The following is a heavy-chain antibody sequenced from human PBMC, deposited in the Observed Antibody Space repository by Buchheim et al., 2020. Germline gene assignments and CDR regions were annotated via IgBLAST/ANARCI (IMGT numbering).Heavy chain of an antibody. CDR2: ISDSGGTT. CDR3: VKISSPIVVPRLGYFYYGMDV. D-gene: IGHD2-2*01. CDR1: GFTFRSYA. Sequence: EAQLLESGGGLVQPGGSLRLSCAASGFTFRSYAMTWVRQAPGKGLEWVSGISDSGGTTYYADPVKGRFTISRDNSKNRLYLQMNSLRAEDTAVYYCVKISSPIVVPRLGYFYYGMDVWGQGTT. V-gene: IGHV3-23*01. J-gene: IGHJ6*02.